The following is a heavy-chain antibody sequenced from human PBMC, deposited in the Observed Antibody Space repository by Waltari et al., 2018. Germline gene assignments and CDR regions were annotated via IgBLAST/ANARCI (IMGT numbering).Heavy chain of an antibody. V-gene: IGHV3-7*01. CDR3: GADSSSWLPSDY. Sequence: EVQLVESGGGLVQPGGSLRLSCAASGFTFRSYWMSWVRQGPWKGLEWVANIKQDGSEKYYVDSGKGRFTISRDNAKNSLYLQMNSLRAEDTAVYYCGADSSSWLPSDYWGQGTLVTVSS. J-gene: IGHJ4*02. CDR1: GFTFRSYW. D-gene: IGHD6-13*01. CDR2: IKQDGSEK.